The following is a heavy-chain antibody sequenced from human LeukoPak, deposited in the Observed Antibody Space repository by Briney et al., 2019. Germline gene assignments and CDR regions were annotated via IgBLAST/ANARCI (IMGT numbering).Heavy chain of an antibody. J-gene: IGHJ4*02. CDR2: ISYSGST. CDR3: ARGPHKFDY. V-gene: IGHV4-59*01. CDR1: GGSISSYY. Sequence: SESMSLTCTVSGGSISSYYWSWIRQPPGKGLEWIGYISYSGSTNYNPSLKSRVTISVDTSKHQFSLKLSAVTAADTAVYYCARGPHKFDYWGQGSLVTVSS.